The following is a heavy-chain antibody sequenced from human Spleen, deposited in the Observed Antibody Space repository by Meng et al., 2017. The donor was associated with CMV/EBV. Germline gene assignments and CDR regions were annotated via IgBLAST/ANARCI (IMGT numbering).Heavy chain of an antibody. J-gene: IGHJ4*02. D-gene: IGHD6-19*01. CDR3: ARIVAVAGIFDY. CDR2: IYHTGNT. Sequence: CAVSGGSISSSHWWIWIRQPPGKGLEWIGEIYHTGNTNYNPSLKSRVSMSVDNSKNRFSLKLNSVTAADTAVYFCARIVAVAGIFDYWGQGALVTVSS. V-gene: IGHV4-4*01. CDR1: GGSISSSHW.